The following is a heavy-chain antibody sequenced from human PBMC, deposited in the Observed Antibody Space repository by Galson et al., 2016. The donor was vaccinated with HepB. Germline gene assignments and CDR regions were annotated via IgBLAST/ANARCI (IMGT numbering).Heavy chain of an antibody. Sequence: SLRLSCAASGFTFSEERMTWVRQAPGKGLEWISYISNNIRTTYYADSVKGRFSISRDNANNSLFLQLSSLRAEDTAVYFCARANTRGVIDWYFNLWGRGTLVAVSS. D-gene: IGHD3-10*01. V-gene: IGHV3-48*04. CDR3: ARANTRGVIDWYFNL. CDR2: ISNNIRTT. CDR1: GFTFSEER. J-gene: IGHJ2*01.